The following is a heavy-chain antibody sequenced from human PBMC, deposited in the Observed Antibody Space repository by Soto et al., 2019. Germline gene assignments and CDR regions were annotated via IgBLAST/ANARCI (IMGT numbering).Heavy chain of an antibody. Sequence: SETLSLTCTVSGGSTSSYYWSWIRQPPGKGLEWIGYIYYSGSTNYNPSLKSRVTISVDTSKNQFSLKLSSVTAADTAVYYCAREIPLETFDYWGQGTLVTVSS. V-gene: IGHV4-59*01. CDR2: IYYSGST. CDR1: GGSTSSYY. J-gene: IGHJ4*02. CDR3: AREIPLETFDY. D-gene: IGHD1-1*01.